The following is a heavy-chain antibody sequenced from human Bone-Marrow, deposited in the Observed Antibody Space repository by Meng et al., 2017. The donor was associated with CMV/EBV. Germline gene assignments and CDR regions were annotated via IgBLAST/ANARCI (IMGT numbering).Heavy chain of an antibody. CDR1: GGSISSSSYY. J-gene: IGHJ4*02. V-gene: IGHV4-39*07. CDR2: IYYSGST. D-gene: IGHD3-22*01. CDR3: ARGEDYYDSSGHYYFDY. Sequence: GSLRLSCTVSGGSISSSSYYWGWIRQPPGKGLEWIGSIYYSGSTYYNPSLKSRVTISVDTSKNQFSLKLSSVTAADTAVYYCARGEDYYDSSGHYYFDYWGQGTLVTVS.